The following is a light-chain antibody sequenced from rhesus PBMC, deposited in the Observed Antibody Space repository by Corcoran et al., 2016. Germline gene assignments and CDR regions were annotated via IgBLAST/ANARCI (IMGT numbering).Light chain of an antibody. CDR2: RAS. Sequence: DIQMTQSPSSLSASAGDRVTITCRASLRISNWLAWSQQKPGKAPRLLIYRASTLETGVPSRFSGSGSGTDFTLTISSLQPEDIATYYCQQYDNSPWTFGKGTKVDFK. V-gene: IGKV1-69*01. CDR3: QQYDNSPWT. J-gene: IGKJ1*01. CDR1: LRISNW.